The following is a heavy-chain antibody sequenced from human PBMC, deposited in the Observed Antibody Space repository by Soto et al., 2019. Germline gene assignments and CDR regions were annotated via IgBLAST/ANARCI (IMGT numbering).Heavy chain of an antibody. CDR1: GFSFDNYG. CDR3: AQLGLMTFSHKHYFNH. Sequence: EVPLLESGGDLVQQGGSLRLSCVASGFSFDNYGMSWVRQAPGKGLEWVSAIKSDGSSTYYAASVKDRFTISRDNSKNTLYLQLNSLRAEDTAVYYCAQLGLMTFSHKHYFNHWGRGTLVTVSS. CDR2: IKSDGSST. D-gene: IGHD3-16*01. J-gene: IGHJ4*02. V-gene: IGHV3-23*01.